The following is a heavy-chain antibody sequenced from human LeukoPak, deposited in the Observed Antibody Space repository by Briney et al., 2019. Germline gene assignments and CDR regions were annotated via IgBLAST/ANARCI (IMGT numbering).Heavy chain of an antibody. Sequence: MSSETLSLTCEVYGESLSGYYWSWIRQTPGKGLEWIRETTRSGTIVYNPSLKSRSTISVEMSKNQVSLNLSSVTAADTAVYYCARGHTWLGLVLRVAFDLWGQGTMVTVSS. D-gene: IGHD2/OR15-2a*01. CDR1: GESLSGYY. CDR3: ARGHTWLGLVLRVAFDL. V-gene: IGHV4-34*01. CDR2: TTRSGTI. J-gene: IGHJ3*01.